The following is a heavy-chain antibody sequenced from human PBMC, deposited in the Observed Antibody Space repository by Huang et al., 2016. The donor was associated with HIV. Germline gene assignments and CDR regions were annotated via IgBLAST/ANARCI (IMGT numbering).Heavy chain of an antibody. CDR3: ATSTPDVGAGVLRSAFDI. CDR2: LDPEEGET. J-gene: IGHJ3*02. Sequence: QVQLVESGAELKKPGASVRVSCKVSGYTVSELSLPWVRQAPEKGLEWLGGLDPEEGETIYAQRLQGRATMTEDTSTDTAYMELSSLRPEDTAMYYCATSTPDVGAGVLRSAFDIWGQGTMVTVSS. CDR1: GYTVSELS. V-gene: IGHV1-24*01. D-gene: IGHD2-15*01.